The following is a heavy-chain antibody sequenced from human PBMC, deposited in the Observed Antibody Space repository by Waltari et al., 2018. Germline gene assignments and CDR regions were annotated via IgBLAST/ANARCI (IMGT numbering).Heavy chain of an antibody. Sequence: QVQLVQSGAEVKKPGSSVKVSCKASGGTFSSYAISWVRQAPGQGLEWMGGIIPIFGTANDAQKCHGRVTITTDDSTSTAYMELSSLRSEDTAVYYCARGGSGSIKDGMDVWDQGTTVTVSS. J-gene: IGHJ6*02. CDR3: ARGGSGSIKDGMDV. CDR1: GGTFSSYA. CDR2: IIPIFGTA. V-gene: IGHV1-69*05. D-gene: IGHD3-22*01.